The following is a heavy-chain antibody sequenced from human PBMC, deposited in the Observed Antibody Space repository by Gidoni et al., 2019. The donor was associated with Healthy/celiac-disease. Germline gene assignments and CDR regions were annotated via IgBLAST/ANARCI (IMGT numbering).Heavy chain of an antibody. V-gene: IGHV1-69*01. CDR1: GGTFSSYA. CDR3: ARFSGYCSSTSCYTRGRYFDY. J-gene: IGHJ4*02. Sequence: QVQLVQSGAAVKKPGSSVKVSCKASGGTFSSYATSWVRQAPGQGLEWMGGIIPSFGTANYAQKFQGRVTITADESTSTAYMELSSLRSEDTAVYYCARFSGYCSSTSCYTRGRYFDYWGQGTLVTVSS. CDR2: IIPSFGTA. D-gene: IGHD2-2*02.